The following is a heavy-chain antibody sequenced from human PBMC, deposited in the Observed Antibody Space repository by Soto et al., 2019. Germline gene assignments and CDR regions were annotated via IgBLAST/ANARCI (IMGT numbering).Heavy chain of an antibody. D-gene: IGHD2-2*01. CDR2: IDWDDDK. Sequence: SGPTLVNPTQTLTLTCTFSGFSLSTSGMCVSWIRQPPGKALEWLALIDWDDDKYYSTSLKTRLTISKDTSKNQVVLTMTNMDHVDTATYYCARSIVPSYYFDYWGKGTLVTVSS. V-gene: IGHV2-70*01. CDR1: GFSLSTSGMC. J-gene: IGHJ4*02. CDR3: ARSIVPSYYFDY.